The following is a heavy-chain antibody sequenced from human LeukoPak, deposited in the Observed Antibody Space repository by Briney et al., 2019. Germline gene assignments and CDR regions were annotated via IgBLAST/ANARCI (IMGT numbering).Heavy chain of an antibody. Sequence: GGSLRLSCAASGFTFSSYGMHWVRQAPGKGLEWVAFIRYDGSNKYYADSVKGRFTISRDNSKNTLYLQMNSLRAEDTAVYYCASGIYDFWSGYYFDYWGQGTLVTVSS. CDR3: ASGIYDFWSGYYFDY. CDR1: GFTFSSYG. CDR2: IRYDGSNK. V-gene: IGHV3-30*02. J-gene: IGHJ4*02. D-gene: IGHD3-3*01.